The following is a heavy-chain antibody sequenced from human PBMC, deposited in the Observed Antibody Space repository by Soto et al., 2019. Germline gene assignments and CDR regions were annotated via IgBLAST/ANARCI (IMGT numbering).Heavy chain of an antibody. CDR2: INAGNGNT. Sequence: QVQLVQSGAEVKKPGASVKVSCKASGYTFTSYAMHWVRQAPGQRLEWMGWINAGNGNTKYSQKFQGRVTITRDTSASTAYMELSSLRSEDTAVYYCARVLGYYDSSANYGMDVWGQGTTVTVSS. V-gene: IGHV1-3*01. J-gene: IGHJ6*02. D-gene: IGHD3-22*01. CDR3: ARVLGYYDSSANYGMDV. CDR1: GYTFTSYA.